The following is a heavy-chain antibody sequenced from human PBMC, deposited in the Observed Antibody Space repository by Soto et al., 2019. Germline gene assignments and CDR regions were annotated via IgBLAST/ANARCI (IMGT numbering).Heavy chain of an antibody. CDR1: GLTFSTYA. D-gene: IGHD3-10*01. CDR2: ISETVGST. CDR3: AKVGPYGSGICSFDQ. Sequence: HPGGTLRLSCAASGLTFSTYAMTWVRHAPRKGLEWVSSISETVGSTYYTGSVKCRITISRDTSKNTLYLQMYNLRAEDTAVYFFAKVGPYGSGICSFDQWGKGTRGTV. V-gene: IGHV3-23*01. J-gene: IGHJ4*02.